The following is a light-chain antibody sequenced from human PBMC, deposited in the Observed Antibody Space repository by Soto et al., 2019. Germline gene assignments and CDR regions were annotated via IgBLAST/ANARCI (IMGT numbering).Light chain of an antibody. CDR3: MQTLQTPVT. CDR1: QSLLHSNGYNY. V-gene: IGKV2-28*01. Sequence: DLVMTQSPLSLPVTPGEPASISCRSSQSLLHSNGYNYLDWYLQKPGQPPQLLISLGSNRASGVPDRFSGSGSGTDFTLKISTVEAEDVGVYYCMQTLQTPVTFGGGTKVEIK. CDR2: LGS. J-gene: IGKJ4*01.